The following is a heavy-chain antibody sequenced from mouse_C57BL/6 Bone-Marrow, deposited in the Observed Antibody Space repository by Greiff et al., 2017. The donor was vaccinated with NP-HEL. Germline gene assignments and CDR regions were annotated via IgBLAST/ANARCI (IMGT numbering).Heavy chain of an antibody. CDR2: ISYDGSN. CDR3: ARSGGYYVYAMDY. V-gene: IGHV3-6*01. J-gene: IGHJ4*01. CDR1: GYSITSGYY. D-gene: IGHD2-3*01. Sequence: DVKLQESGPGLVKPSQSLSLTCSVTGYSITSGYYWNWIRQFPGNKLEWMGYISYDGSNNYNPSLKNRISITRDTSKNQFFLKLNSVTTEDTATYYCARSGGYYVYAMDYWGQGTSVTVSS.